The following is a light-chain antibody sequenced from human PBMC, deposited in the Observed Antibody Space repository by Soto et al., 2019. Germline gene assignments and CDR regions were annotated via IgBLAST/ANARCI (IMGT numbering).Light chain of an antibody. J-gene: IGKJ3*01. CDR1: QSISTY. Sequence: DIQMTQSPSSLSASVGHRVTITCRASQSISTYLNWYQQKPGKAPKLLIYAASNLQSGVPSRFSGIVSGTEFTLTITSLLPEDFATYYCQQSASTGFFGPGTKVDIK. CDR2: AAS. V-gene: IGKV1-39*01. CDR3: QQSASTGF.